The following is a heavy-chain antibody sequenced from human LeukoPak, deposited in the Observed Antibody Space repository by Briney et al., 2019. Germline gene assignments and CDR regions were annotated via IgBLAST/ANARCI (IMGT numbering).Heavy chain of an antibody. V-gene: IGHV1-18*01. J-gene: IGHJ4*02. CDR2: ISAYNGNT. CDR3: ARLRGYSSSWPSDY. CDR1: GYTFTSYG. Sequence: GASVKVSCKASGYTFTSYGISWVRLAPGQGLEWMGWISAYNGNTNYAQKLQGRVTMTTDTSTSTAYMELRSLRSDDTAVYYCARLRGYSSSWPSDYWGQGTLVTVSS. D-gene: IGHD6-13*01.